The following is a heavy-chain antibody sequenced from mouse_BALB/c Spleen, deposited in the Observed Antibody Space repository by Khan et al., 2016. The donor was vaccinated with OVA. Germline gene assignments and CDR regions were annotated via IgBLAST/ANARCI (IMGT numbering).Heavy chain of an antibody. J-gene: IGHJ2*01. V-gene: IGHV3-1*02. CDR2: IHSSGST. CDR3: ATQDYYGFDY. D-gene: IGHD1-1*01. Sequence: EVQLQESGPDLVKPSQSLSLTCTVTGYSITSGYSWHWIRQFPGNKLEWMGYIHSSGSTIYNQSLKSRISITRDTSKNQFFLQLNSVTTEDTATYYCATQDYYGFDYWGQGTTLTVSA. CDR1: GYSITSGYS.